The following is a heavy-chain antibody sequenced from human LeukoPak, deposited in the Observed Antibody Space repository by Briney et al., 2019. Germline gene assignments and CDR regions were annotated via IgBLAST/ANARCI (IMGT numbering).Heavy chain of an antibody. V-gene: IGHV4-4*07. J-gene: IGHJ3*02. CDR3: ARGEAAFDI. Sequence: PSETLSLTCTDSGDSISSYYWTWIRLPAGKGLEWIGHTHNSGRTKYNPSLERRVTMSVDTSKNQFSLSLSSVTASDTAVYFCARGEAAFDIWGQGTMVTVSS. D-gene: IGHD1-26*01. CDR1: GDSISSYY. CDR2: THNSGRT.